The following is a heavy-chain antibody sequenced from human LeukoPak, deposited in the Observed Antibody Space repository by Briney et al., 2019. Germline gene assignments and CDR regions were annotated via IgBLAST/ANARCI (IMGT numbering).Heavy chain of an antibody. CDR1: GGSISSYY. J-gene: IGHJ4*02. D-gene: IGHD6-13*01. CDR3: ARGVYIAAAQYGY. Sequence: MTSETLSLTCTVSGGSISSYYWSWIRQPPGKGLEWIGYIYYSGTTNYNPSLKSPVTISVDTSKNQFSLKLSSVTAADTAVYYCARGVYIAAAQYGYWGQGTLVTVSS. V-gene: IGHV4-59*01. CDR2: IYYSGTT.